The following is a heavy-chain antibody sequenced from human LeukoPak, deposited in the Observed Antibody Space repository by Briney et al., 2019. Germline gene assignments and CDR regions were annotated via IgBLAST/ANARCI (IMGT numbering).Heavy chain of an antibody. CDR2: ISYDGSNK. D-gene: IGHD3-10*01. J-gene: IGHJ4*02. V-gene: IGHV3-30-3*01. CDR3: AGEYGYKNYLDS. CDR1: GFTFSSYA. Sequence: PGRSLRLSCAASGFTFSSYAMHWVRQAPGKGLEWLAVISYDGSNKYYADSVKGRFTISRDNHKHTLYLQMNSLRPEHTAVFYCAGEYGYKNYLDSWGQGALVSVSS.